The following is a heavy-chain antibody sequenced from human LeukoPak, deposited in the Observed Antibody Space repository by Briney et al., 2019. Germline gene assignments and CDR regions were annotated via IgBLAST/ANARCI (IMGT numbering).Heavy chain of an antibody. V-gene: IGHV3-30-3*01. J-gene: IGHJ6*02. Sequence: GRSLRLSCAASGFTFSSYAMHWVRQAPGKRLEWVAVISYDGSNKYYADSVKGRFTISRDNSKNTLYLQMNSLRAEDTAVYYCAREIYGYCSSTSCYGMDVWGQGTTVTVSS. CDR1: GFTFSSYA. CDR2: ISYDGSNK. D-gene: IGHD2-2*03. CDR3: AREIYGYCSSTSCYGMDV.